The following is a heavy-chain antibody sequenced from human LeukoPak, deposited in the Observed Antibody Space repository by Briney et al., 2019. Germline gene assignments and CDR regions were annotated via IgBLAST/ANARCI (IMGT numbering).Heavy chain of an antibody. CDR1: GGSFSGYY. Sequence: SETLSLTCAVYGGSFSGYYWSWIRQPPGKGLEWLGEINHSGSTNYNPSLKSRVTMSVDTSKNQFSLKLSSVTAADTAVYYCARDPGYSSGLRWFDPWGQGTLVTVSS. CDR2: INHSGST. V-gene: IGHV4-34*01. J-gene: IGHJ5*02. CDR3: ARDPGYSSGLRWFDP. D-gene: IGHD6-19*01.